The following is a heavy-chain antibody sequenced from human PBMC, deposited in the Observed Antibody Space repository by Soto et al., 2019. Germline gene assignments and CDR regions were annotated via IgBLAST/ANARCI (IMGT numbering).Heavy chain of an antibody. CDR2: IIPIFGTA. V-gene: IGHV1-69*13. CDR3: GTGTTSYYYGMDV. D-gene: IGHD1-7*01. J-gene: IGHJ6*02. Sequence: ASVKVSCKASGGNFSSYAISWVRQAPGQGLEWMGGIIPIFGTANYAQKFQGRVTITADESTSTAYMELSSLRSEDTAVYYCGTGTTSYYYGMDVWGQGTTVTVSS. CDR1: GGNFSSYA.